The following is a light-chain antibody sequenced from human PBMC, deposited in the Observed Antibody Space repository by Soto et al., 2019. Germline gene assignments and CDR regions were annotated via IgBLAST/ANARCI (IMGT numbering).Light chain of an antibody. CDR2: DVS. CDR1: QSISSY. J-gene: IGKJ1*01. CDR3: QQYNTFWT. V-gene: IGKV1-5*01. Sequence: DIQMTQSPSSLSASVGDRVTITCRASQSISSYLNWYQQKSGKAPKLLIFDVSSLESGVPSRFSGSGSGTEFTLTISSLQPDDSATYYCQQYNTFWTFGQGTRWIS.